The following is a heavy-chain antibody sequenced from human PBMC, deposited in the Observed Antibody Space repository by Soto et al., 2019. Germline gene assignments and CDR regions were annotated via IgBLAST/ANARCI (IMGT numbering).Heavy chain of an antibody. CDR1: GGTFSSYA. CDR2: IIPIFGTA. Sequence: QVQLVQSGAEVKKPGSSVKVSCKASGGTFSSYAISWVRQAPGQGLEWMGGIIPIFGTAHYAQKFQGRVTITAAESTSTAYMELSSLRYEDTAVYYCAREMLSSGWYGHAFDIWVQGTMVTVSS. J-gene: IGHJ3*02. V-gene: IGHV1-69*01. D-gene: IGHD6-19*01. CDR3: AREMLSSGWYGHAFDI.